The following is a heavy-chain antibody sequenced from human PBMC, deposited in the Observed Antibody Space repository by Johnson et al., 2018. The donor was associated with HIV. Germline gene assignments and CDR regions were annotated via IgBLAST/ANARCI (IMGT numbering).Heavy chain of an antibody. D-gene: IGHD2-21*01. CDR2: ISWNSGSI. CDR3: SKSDVVVIPEGAFDI. J-gene: IGHJ3*02. CDR1: GFTFDDYA. Sequence: LVESGGGLVQPGRSLRLSCAASGFTFDDYAMHWVRQAPGKGLEWVSGISWNSGSIGYADSVKGRFTISRDNAKNSLYLQMNSLRAEDTALYYCSKSDVVVIPEGAFDIWGQGTMVTVSS. V-gene: IGHV3-9*01.